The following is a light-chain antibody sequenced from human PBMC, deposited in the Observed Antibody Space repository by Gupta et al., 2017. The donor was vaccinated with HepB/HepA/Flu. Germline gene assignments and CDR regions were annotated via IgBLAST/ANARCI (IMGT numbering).Light chain of an antibody. CDR3: QNEESCSWT. J-gene: IGKJ1*01. CDR2: MAS. CDR1: QSIRRW. V-gene: IGKV1-5*03. Sequence: DIQMTQSPSTLSASVGDRVTITCRASQSIRRWLAWFQQKPGKAPKVLISMASSLESGVASRFSGSGSGTEFTLTIAGLQPDDFATYYCQNEESCSWTFGQGTKVEIK.